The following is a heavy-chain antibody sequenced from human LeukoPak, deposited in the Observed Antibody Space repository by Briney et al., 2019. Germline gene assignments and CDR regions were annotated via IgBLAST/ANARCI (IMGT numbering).Heavy chain of an antibody. Sequence: SETLSLTCAVYGGSFSGYSWSWIRQPPGKWLEWIGEITHSGSANYTPSLKSRVTISVDTSKNQFSLKLSSVTAADTAVYYCARRLGRYTYGLEVYFYYYMDVWGKGTTVTISS. CDR3: ARRLGRYTYGLEVYFYYYMDV. CDR1: GGSFSGYS. D-gene: IGHD5-18*01. CDR2: ITHSGSA. J-gene: IGHJ6*03. V-gene: IGHV4-34*01.